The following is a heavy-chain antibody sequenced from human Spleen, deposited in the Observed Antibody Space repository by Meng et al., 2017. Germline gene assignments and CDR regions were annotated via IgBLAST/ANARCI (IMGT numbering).Heavy chain of an antibody. J-gene: IGHJ3*02. CDR2: INTDTGNP. V-gene: IGHV7-4-1*02. CDR3: TREGTANILGALDI. Sequence: GESLKVSCKASGYSFSRYAMSWVRQAPGQGLEWMGWINTDTGNPTYAQGFTGRFVFSLDTSVSTAYLQISSLKAEDTAVYYCTREGTANILGALDIWGQGTMVTVSS. D-gene: IGHD6-13*01. CDR1: GYSFSRYA.